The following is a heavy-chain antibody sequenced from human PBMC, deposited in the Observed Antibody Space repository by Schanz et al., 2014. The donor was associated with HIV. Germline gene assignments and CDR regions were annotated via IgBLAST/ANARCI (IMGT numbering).Heavy chain of an antibody. CDR2: ISDRDGAST. D-gene: IGHD4-17*01. Sequence: VQLVESGGGVVQPGRSLRLSCAASGFTFTSYTMTWVRQSPGRGLEWVSSISDRDGASTYYADSVKGRFTISRDNSKNTLYLQMNSLRAEDTAVYYCAKSRGDSWPYGMDVWGQGTTVTVSS. CDR1: GFTFTSYT. CDR3: AKSRGDSWPYGMDV. V-gene: IGHV3-23*04. J-gene: IGHJ6*02.